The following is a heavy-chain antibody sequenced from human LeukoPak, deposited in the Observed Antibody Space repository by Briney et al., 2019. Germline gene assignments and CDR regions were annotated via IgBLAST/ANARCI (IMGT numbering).Heavy chain of an antibody. D-gene: IGHD1-26*01. J-gene: IGHJ4*02. CDR1: GVSISSSSYY. CDR2: IYYSGST. CDR3: ARQSGSYYPHYFDY. Sequence: SETLSLTCTVSGVSISSSSYYWGWIRQPPGKGLEWIGSIYYSGSTYYNLSLKSRVTISVDTSKNQFSLKLSSVTAADTAVYYCARQSGSYYPHYFDYWGQGTLVTVSS. V-gene: IGHV4-39*01.